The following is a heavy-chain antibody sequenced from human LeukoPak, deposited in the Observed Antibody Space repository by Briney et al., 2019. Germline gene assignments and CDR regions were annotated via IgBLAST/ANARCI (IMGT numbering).Heavy chain of an antibody. CDR1: GGSISSSSYY. J-gene: IGHJ4*02. CDR3: ARSIMITFGGVIPHYFDY. Sequence: SETLSLTXTVSGGSISSSSYYWGWIRQPPGKGLEWIGSIYYSGSTYYNPSLKSRVTISVDTSKNQFSLKLSSVTAADTAVYYCARSIMITFGGVIPHYFDYWGQGTLVTVSS. V-gene: IGHV4-39*01. CDR2: IYYSGST. D-gene: IGHD3-16*02.